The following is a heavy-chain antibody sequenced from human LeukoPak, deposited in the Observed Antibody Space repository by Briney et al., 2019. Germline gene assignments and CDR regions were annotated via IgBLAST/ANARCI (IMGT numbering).Heavy chain of an antibody. CDR3: AKGLTRRITMVRGVYYYGMDV. J-gene: IGHJ6*02. CDR1: GFTFSSYA. V-gene: IGHV3-23*01. D-gene: IGHD3-10*01. Sequence: PGGSLRLSCAASGFTFSSYAMSWVRQAPGKGLEWVSAISGSGGSTYYADSVKGRFTISRDNSKNTLYLQMNSLRAEDTAVYYCAKGLTRRITMVRGVYYYGMDVWGQGTTVTVSS. CDR2: ISGSGGST.